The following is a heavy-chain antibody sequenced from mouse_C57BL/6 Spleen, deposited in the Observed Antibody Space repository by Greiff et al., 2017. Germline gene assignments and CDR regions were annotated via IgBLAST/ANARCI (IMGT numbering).Heavy chain of an antibody. CDR3: TVYYGSSYFDY. D-gene: IGHD1-1*01. CDR1: GFTFSNYW. J-gene: IGHJ2*01. V-gene: IGHV6-3*01. CDR2: IRLKSDNYAT. Sequence: EVMLVESGGGLVQPGGSMKLSCVASGFTFSNYWMNWVRQSPEKGLEWVAQIRLKSDNYATHYAESVKGRFTISRDDSKSSVYLQMNNLRAEDTGIYYCTVYYGSSYFDYWGQGTTRTVSS.